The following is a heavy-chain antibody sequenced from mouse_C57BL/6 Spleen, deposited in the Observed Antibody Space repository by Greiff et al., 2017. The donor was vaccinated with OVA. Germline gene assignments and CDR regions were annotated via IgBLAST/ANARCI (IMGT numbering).Heavy chain of an antibody. D-gene: IGHD2-3*01. CDR3: SRDDGSFYYSMDY. CDR2: IYPGDGDT. Sequence: VKLQESGPELVKPGASVKISCKASGYAFSSSWMTWVKQRPGKGLEWIGRIYPGDGDTNYHGKFKGKSTLTADKSSSTAYMQHSSLTSEDSAVDYCSRDDGSFYYSMDYWGQGTSVTVSS. CDR1: GYAFSSSW. J-gene: IGHJ4*01. V-gene: IGHV1-82*01.